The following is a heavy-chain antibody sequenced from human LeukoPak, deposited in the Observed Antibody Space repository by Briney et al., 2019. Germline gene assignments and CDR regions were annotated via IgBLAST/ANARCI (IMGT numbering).Heavy chain of an antibody. CDR2: IYTSGST. CDR3: ARDQGQWLVLDAFDI. J-gene: IGHJ3*02. CDR1: GGSISSYY. Sequence: PSETLSLTCTDPGGSISSYYWSWIREPAGKGLEWIGRIYTSGSTNYNHSLKTRVTMSVDTSKNQYFLKLSSVTAADTAVYYGARDQGQWLVLDAFDIWGQGTMVTVSS. D-gene: IGHD6-19*01. V-gene: IGHV4-4*07.